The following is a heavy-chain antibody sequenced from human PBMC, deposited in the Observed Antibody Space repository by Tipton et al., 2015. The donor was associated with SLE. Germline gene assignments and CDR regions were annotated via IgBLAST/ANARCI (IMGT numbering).Heavy chain of an antibody. CDR3: ARAPVGAGYYYGMDV. D-gene: IGHD1-26*01. CDR2: IYHSGST. Sequence: TLSLTCAVSGGSISSGGYSWSWIRQPPGKGLEWIGYIYHSGSTYYNPSLKSRVTISVDRSKNQFSLKLSSVTAADTAVYYCARAPVGAGYYYGMDVWGQGTTVTVSS. CDR1: GGSISSGGYS. V-gene: IGHV4-30-2*01. J-gene: IGHJ6*02.